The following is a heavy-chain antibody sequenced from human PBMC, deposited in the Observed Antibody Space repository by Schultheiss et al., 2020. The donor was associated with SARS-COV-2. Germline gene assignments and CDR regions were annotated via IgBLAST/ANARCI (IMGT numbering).Heavy chain of an antibody. Sequence: GGSLRLSCAASGFIFSSYGMHWVRQAPGKGLEWVSSISSSSSYIYYADSVKGRFTISRDNAKNSLYLQMNSLRAEDTAVYYCARDSLPAAGLLDYWGQGTLVTVSS. D-gene: IGHD6-13*01. V-gene: IGHV3-21*01. J-gene: IGHJ4*02. CDR1: GFIFSSYG. CDR3: ARDSLPAAGLLDY. CDR2: ISSSSSYI.